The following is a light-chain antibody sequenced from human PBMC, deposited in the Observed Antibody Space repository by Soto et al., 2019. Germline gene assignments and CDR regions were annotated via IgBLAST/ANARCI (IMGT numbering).Light chain of an antibody. V-gene: IGKV3-11*01. Sequence: EIVLTQSPATLSLSPGERXXXXXXASQSVGSYLAWYQQKPGQAPRLLIYDASNRATGTPARFSGSGSGTDLTLTISSLEPEDFAVYYCQQRSNWPPTFGQGTRLEI. CDR2: DAS. J-gene: IGKJ5*01. CDR1: QSVGSY. CDR3: QQRSNWPPT.